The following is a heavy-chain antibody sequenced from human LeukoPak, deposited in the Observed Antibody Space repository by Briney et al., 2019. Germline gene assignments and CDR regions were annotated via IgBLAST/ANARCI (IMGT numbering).Heavy chain of an antibody. CDR3: ARTKHEYIWGSYTTERKYFFDY. J-gene: IGHJ4*02. CDR1: GGSISNYY. CDR2: IYTSGST. D-gene: IGHD3-16*01. V-gene: IGHV4-4*09. Sequence: SETLSLTCSVSGGSISNYYWSWIRQPPGKGLEWIGYIYTSGSTKYNPSLKSRVTISVDTSRNQFSVKLSSVTAADTAVYYCARTKHEYIWGSYTTERKYFFDYWGQGALVTVSS.